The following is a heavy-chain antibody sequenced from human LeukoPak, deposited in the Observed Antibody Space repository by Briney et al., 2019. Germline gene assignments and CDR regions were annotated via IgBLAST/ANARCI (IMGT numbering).Heavy chain of an antibody. J-gene: IGHJ4*02. CDR3: VAATPHLDY. CDR1: GFTFSDYG. CDR2: ISYDESHK. Sequence: GGSLRLSCAASGFTFSDYGMHWVRQAPGKGLEWVALISYDESHKDYTDSVKGRFTISRDDAKNTLYLQMNSLRAEDTAVYYCVAATPHLDYWGQGTLVTVSS. D-gene: IGHD6-13*01. V-gene: IGHV3-30*03.